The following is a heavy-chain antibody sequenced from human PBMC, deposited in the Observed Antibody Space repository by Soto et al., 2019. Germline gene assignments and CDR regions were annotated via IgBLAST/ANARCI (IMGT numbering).Heavy chain of an antibody. J-gene: IGHJ3*02. CDR3: AKVVGRVGGAFDI. CDR1: GFTFSSYA. CDR2: ISGSGGST. Sequence: EVQLLESGGGLVQPGGSLRLSCAASGFTFSSYAMSWVRQAPGKGLEWVSAISGSGGSTYYADSVKCRFTISRDNSKNTLYLKMNSLRAEDTAVYYCAKVVGRVGGAFDIWGQGTMVTVSS. D-gene: IGHD3-16*01. V-gene: IGHV3-23*01.